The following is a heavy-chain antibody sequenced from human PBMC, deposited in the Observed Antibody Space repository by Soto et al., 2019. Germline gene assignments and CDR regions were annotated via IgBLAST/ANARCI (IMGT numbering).Heavy chain of an antibody. Sequence: EVQLVQSGAEVKKPGESLKISCKGSGYRFTTYCIGWVRQMPGNGLEWMGIIYPGDSDTRYSPSFQGQVTFSADKSISTAYLQWSSLKASYTAIYYCARLLEASSWRFHYWGQGTLVTVSS. CDR1: GYRFTTYC. D-gene: IGHD6-13*01. CDR2: IYPGDSDT. J-gene: IGHJ4*02. CDR3: ARLLEASSWRFHY. V-gene: IGHV5-51*03.